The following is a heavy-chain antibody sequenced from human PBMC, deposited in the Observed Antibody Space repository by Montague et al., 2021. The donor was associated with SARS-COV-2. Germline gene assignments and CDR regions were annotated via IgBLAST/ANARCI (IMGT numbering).Heavy chain of an antibody. CDR1: GGSISSSNW. V-gene: IGHV4-4*02. Sequence: SETLSLTCAVSGGSISSSNWWSWVRQPPGKGLEWIGEIYHSGSTNYNPSLKSRVTISVDKSKNQFSLNLTSVSAADTAVYYCARGGSFCFDDVCYLPRSGFDSWGQGTLVTVSS. CDR2: IYHSGST. D-gene: IGHD2-8*01. J-gene: IGHJ5*01. CDR3: ARGGSFCFDDVCYLPRSGFDS.